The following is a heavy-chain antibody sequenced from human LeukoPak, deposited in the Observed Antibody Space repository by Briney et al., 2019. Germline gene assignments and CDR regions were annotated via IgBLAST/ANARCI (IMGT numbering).Heavy chain of an antibody. D-gene: IGHD2-15*01. CDR2: INPNSGGT. J-gene: IGHJ4*02. CDR1: GYTFTGYY. V-gene: IGHV1-2*02. Sequence: ASLRVSSKAPGYTFTGYYMHWVRQTPGQGLEWMGWINPNSGGTKYAQKFQGRVNMTRDTSISTAYMELRSLSSDDTAVYYCARGGYCSGAACYHLPDFWGQGTLVTVSS. CDR3: ARGGYCSGAACYHLPDF.